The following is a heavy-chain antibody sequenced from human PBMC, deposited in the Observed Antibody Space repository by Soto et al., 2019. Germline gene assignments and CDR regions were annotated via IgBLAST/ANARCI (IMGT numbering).Heavy chain of an antibody. D-gene: IGHD3-10*01. Sequence: QVQLVESGGGVVQPGRSLRLSCAASGFTFSSYAMHWVRQAPGKGLEWVAVISYDGSNKYYADSVKGRFTISRDNSKNTLYLQMNSLRAEDTAVYYCARDQVPGTYYYYGMDVWGQGTTVTVSS. CDR3: ARDQVPGTYYYYGMDV. CDR1: GFTFSSYA. V-gene: IGHV3-30-3*01. J-gene: IGHJ6*02. CDR2: ISYDGSNK.